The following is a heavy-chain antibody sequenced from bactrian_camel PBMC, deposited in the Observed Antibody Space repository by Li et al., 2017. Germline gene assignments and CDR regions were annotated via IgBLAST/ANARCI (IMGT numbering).Heavy chain of an antibody. V-gene: IGHV3S53*01. D-gene: IGHD3*01. CDR1: GFSFWHNP. Sequence: HVQLVESGGGSVQSGESLRLSCAANGFSFWHNPYCAGWFRQTPGKERVVVSTILSDGTTYYADSVKGRFTISRDDAKNTLYLHLNSLKTEDSAMYYCVGRLLAGCSGSWCLLVDFGYWGQGTQVTVS. J-gene: IGHJ6*01. CDR3: VGRLLAGCSGSWCLLVDFGY. CDR2: ILSDGTT.